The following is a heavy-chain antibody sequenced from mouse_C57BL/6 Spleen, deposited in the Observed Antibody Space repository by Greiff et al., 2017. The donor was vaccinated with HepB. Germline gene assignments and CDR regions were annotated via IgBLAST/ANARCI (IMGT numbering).Heavy chain of an antibody. CDR3: ARSELAITTVVAPYYAMDY. Sequence: VQLQQSGAELARPGASVKMSCKASGYTFTSYTMHWVKQRPGQGLEWIGYINPSSGYTKYNQKFKDKATLTADKSSSTAYMQLSSLTSEDSAVYYCARSELAITTVVAPYYAMDYWGQGTSVTVSS. CDR1: GYTFTSYT. J-gene: IGHJ4*01. D-gene: IGHD1-1*01. CDR2: INPSSGYT. V-gene: IGHV1-4*01.